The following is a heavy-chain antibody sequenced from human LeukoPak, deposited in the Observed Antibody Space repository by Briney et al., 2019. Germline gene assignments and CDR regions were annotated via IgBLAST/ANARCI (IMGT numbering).Heavy chain of an antibody. CDR3: TRAPGKRFLEWLFNYYYYYMDV. Sequence: GGSLGLSCTASGFTFGDYAMSWVRQAPGRGLEWVGFIRSKAYGGTTEYAASVKGRFTISRDDSKSIAYLQMNSLKTEDTAVYYCTRAPGKRFLEWLFNYYYYYMDVWGKGTTVTVSS. CDR2: IRSKAYGGTT. CDR1: GFTFGDYA. D-gene: IGHD3-3*01. V-gene: IGHV3-49*04. J-gene: IGHJ6*03.